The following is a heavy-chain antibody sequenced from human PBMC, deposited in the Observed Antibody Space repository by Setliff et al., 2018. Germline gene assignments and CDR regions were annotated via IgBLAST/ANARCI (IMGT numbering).Heavy chain of an antibody. CDR3: ARMSGFMYMDV. J-gene: IGHJ6*03. CDR1: GDSISSRRSY. V-gene: IGHV4-61*05. CDR2: INHSGST. Sequence: SETLSLTCTVSGDSISSRRSYWGWFRQPAGKGLEWIGQINHSGSTNYNPSLKSRVTISVDTSKNQFSLKLDSVTAADTAVYYCARMSGFMYMDVWGKGTPVTVSS. D-gene: IGHD3-16*01.